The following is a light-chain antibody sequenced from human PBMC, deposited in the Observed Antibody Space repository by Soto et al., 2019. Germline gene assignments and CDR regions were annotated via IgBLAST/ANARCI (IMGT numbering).Light chain of an antibody. J-gene: IGKJ2*01. CDR1: QSITTW. CDR2: KAT. Sequence: DIQMTQSPSTLSASVGDRVTITCRASQSITTWLAWYQQKPGKGPKLLIYKATNLQSGGPSRFSGSGSGTEFSLTISTLQPDDFATYYCQRYNDYQYIFGQGTKLEIK. V-gene: IGKV1-5*03. CDR3: QRYNDYQYI.